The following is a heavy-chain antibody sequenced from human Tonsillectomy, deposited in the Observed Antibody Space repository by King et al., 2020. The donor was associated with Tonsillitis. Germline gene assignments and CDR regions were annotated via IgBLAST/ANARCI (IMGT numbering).Heavy chain of an antibody. CDR3: VSAEPSLDILCYFDY. CDR1: GFSFSTYA. V-gene: IGHV3-23*04. J-gene: IGHJ4*02. CDR2: INGGDDST. Sequence: QLVQSGGGLVQPGGSLRLSCAASGFSFSTYAMAWVRQAPGRGLEWVSSINGGDDSTHYADSVKGRFTLSRDSSKKTLYLQMNSLRAEDSAIYYCVSAEPSLDILCYFDYWGQGTLVTVSS. D-gene: IGHD2-2*03.